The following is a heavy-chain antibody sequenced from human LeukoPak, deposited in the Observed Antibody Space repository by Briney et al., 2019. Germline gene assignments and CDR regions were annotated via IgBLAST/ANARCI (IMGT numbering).Heavy chain of an antibody. D-gene: IGHD6-13*01. CDR2: FRCCGGST. CDR3: AKDAYSSSWYNFDYFYYYYMDV. V-gene: IGHV3-23*01. CDR1: GFPFSSYP. J-gene: IGHJ6*03. Sequence: GGSLRLSCAASGFPFSSYPMSWVRQARGKGVGSVQSFRCCGGSTYYADSVKGRFTISRDNSKNMLYLQMNSLRAEDTAVYYCAKDAYSSSWYNFDYFYYYYMDVWGKGTTVTVSS.